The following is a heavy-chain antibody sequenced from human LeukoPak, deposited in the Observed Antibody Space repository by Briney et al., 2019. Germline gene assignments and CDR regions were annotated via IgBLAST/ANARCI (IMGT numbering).Heavy chain of an antibody. J-gene: IGHJ4*02. Sequence: PGGSLRLSCAASGFTFSSYAMSWVRQAPGKGLEWVAVISYDGSNKYYADSVKGRFTISRDNSKNTLYLQMNSLRAEDTAVYYCAKAPMYYYDSSEGYFDYWGQGTLVTVSS. D-gene: IGHD3-22*01. CDR1: GFTFSSYA. CDR2: ISYDGSNK. CDR3: AKAPMYYYDSSEGYFDY. V-gene: IGHV3-30*18.